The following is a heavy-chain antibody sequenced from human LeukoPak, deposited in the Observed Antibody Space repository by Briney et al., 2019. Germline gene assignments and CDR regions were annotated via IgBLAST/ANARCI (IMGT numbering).Heavy chain of an antibody. Sequence: SQTLSLTCAVSGGSISSGGYSWSWIRQPPGEGLEWIGYIYHSGSTYYDPSLKSRVTISLDRSKDQFSLKLSSVTAADTAVYYCARVLTGGYWYFDLWGRGTLVTVSS. CDR1: GGSISSGGYS. CDR3: ARVLTGGYWYFDL. D-gene: IGHD7-27*01. J-gene: IGHJ2*01. CDR2: IYHSGST. V-gene: IGHV4-30-2*01.